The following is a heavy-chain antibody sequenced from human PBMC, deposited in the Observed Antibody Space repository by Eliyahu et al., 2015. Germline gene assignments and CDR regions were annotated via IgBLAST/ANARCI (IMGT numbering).Heavy chain of an antibody. V-gene: IGHV3-74*01. Sequence: EEVLVESGGGLVQPGGSLRLSCAXSGXNFVTXXMHWVRQVPGQGLVWVSRINNDGSERIYADSVRGRFTISRDNAKNTLYLQLNSLGAEDTAVYYCARGGYSHSFDIWGQGTMVTVSS. CDR1: GXNFVTXX. D-gene: IGHD5-12*01. CDR3: ARGGYSHSFDI. CDR2: INNDGSER. J-gene: IGHJ3*02.